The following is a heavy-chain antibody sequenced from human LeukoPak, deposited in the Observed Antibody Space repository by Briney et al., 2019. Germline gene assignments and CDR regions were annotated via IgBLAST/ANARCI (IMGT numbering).Heavy chain of an antibody. CDR3: ARQLTYYYDSSGLYAFEI. D-gene: IGHD3-22*01. V-gene: IGHV1-18*01. CDR1: GYTFTSYG. J-gene: IGHJ3*02. CDR2: ISAYNGDT. Sequence: ASVKVSCKASGYTFTSYGISWVRQAPGQGLEWMGWISAYNGDTNSAHKFQGRLTMTTDTSTSTAYLELRSLRSDDTAVYYCARQLTYYYDSSGLYAFEIWGQGTMVTVSS.